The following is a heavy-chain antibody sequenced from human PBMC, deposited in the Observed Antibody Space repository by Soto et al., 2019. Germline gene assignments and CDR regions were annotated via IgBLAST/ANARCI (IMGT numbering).Heavy chain of an antibody. CDR2: IYWDDVQ. CDR3: AHRRIVGTSNWFDP. V-gene: IGHV2-5*02. CDR1: GVSLSTSGVG. D-gene: IGHD2-21*01. Sequence: QITLKESGPTLVKPTQTLTLTCNFSGVSLSTSGVGVGWIRQPPGKALEWRALIYWDDVQRYSPSLKSRLSITKDTSENQVVLTMTNMDPLDTATYYRAHRRIVGTSNWFDPLGQGTLFPVSP. J-gene: IGHJ5*02.